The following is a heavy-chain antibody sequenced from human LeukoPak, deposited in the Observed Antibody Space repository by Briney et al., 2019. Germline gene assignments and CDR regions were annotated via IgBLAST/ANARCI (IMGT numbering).Heavy chain of an antibody. D-gene: IGHD2-2*01. V-gene: IGHV4-4*07. Sequence: SETLSLTCTVSGGSTTDYFWSWIRQPAGKGLEWIGRIYSSGSTNYNASLKSRVTMSVDTSKNQFSLKLSSVTAADTAVYYCARGQTIVVVPAGWFDPWGQGTLVTVSS. CDR1: GGSTTDYF. CDR2: IYSSGST. J-gene: IGHJ5*02. CDR3: ARGQTIVVVPAGWFDP.